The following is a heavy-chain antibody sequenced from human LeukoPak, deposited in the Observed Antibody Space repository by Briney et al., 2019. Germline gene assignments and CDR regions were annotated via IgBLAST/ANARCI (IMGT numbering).Heavy chain of an antibody. CDR2: IIPILGIA. Sequence: AASVKVSCKASGGTFSSHAISWVRQAPGQGLEWMGRIIPILGIANYAQKFQGRVTITADKSTSTAYMELSSLRSEDTAVYYCARLTHMTTFYYWGQGTLVTVSS. D-gene: IGHD3-16*01. J-gene: IGHJ4*02. CDR1: GGTFSSHA. V-gene: IGHV1-69*04. CDR3: ARLTHMTTFYY.